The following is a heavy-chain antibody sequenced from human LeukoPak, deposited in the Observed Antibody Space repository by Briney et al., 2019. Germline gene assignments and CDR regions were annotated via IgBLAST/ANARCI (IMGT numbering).Heavy chain of an antibody. J-gene: IGHJ3*02. CDR3: ARSTGTSSWCKWGAFDI. V-gene: IGHV3-13*01. Sequence: GGSLRLSCAASGFTFSSYDMHWVRQATGKGLEWVSAIGTAGDTYYPGSVKGRFTISRENAKNSLYLQMNSLRAGDTAVYYCARSTGTSSWCKWGAFDIWGQGTMVTVSS. CDR1: GFTFSSYD. CDR2: IGTAGDT. D-gene: IGHD6-13*01.